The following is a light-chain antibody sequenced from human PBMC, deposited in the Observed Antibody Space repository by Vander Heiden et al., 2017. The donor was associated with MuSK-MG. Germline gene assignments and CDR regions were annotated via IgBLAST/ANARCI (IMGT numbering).Light chain of an antibody. CDR1: QSIGTS. Sequence: VFTQSPDFQSVTPKEKVTITCRASQSIGTSLHWYQQKPDQSPKLLIKYASQSFSGVPSRFSGSGSGTDFTLTIKSLEPEDAATYYCHQSSSFPITFGQGTRLEIK. CDR3: HQSSSFPIT. V-gene: IGKV6-21*01. CDR2: YAS. J-gene: IGKJ5*01.